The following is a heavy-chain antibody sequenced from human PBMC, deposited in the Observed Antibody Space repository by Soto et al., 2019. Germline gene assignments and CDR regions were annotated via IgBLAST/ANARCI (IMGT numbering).Heavy chain of an antibody. D-gene: IGHD4-4*01. V-gene: IGHV5-51*01. Sequence: GASLKISCQTSGYTFTNYWIGWVRQMPGGGLEWLGLILPRAFDVRYSPSFEGQVTISADRSTATAFLQCRSLEASDSALYFCARLVSLLQPIDSWDQGTPVTVSS. J-gene: IGHJ5*01. CDR1: GYTFTNYW. CDR2: ILPRAFDV. CDR3: ARLVSLLQPIDS.